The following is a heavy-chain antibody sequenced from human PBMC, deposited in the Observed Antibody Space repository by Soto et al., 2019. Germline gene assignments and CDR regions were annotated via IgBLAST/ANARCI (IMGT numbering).Heavy chain of an antibody. CDR1: GFTFSSYA. V-gene: IGHV3-23*01. J-gene: IGHJ4*02. D-gene: IGHD4-17*01. CDR3: AKNYGDYAGFDYFDY. CDR2: ISGGGGYT. Sequence: GSLRLSCAASGFTFSSYAMSWVRQAPGKGLEWVSSISGGGGYTHYADSVKGRFTISSDNSKNTLYLQMNSLRAEDTAVYFCAKNYGDYAGFDYFDYWGQGTLVTVSS.